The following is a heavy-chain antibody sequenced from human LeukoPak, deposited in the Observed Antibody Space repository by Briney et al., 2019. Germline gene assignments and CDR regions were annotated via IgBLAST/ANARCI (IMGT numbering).Heavy chain of an antibody. D-gene: IGHD1-26*01. Sequence: GGSLRLSCAASGFTFSSFEMDWVRQAPGKGLEWVSVIYSGGSTYYADSVKGRFTISRDNSKNTLYLQMNSLRAEDTAVYYCARSGHSGSYWGWDYYYYYMDVRGKGTTVTVSS. CDR2: IYSGGST. CDR3: ARSGHSGSYWGWDYYYYYMDV. J-gene: IGHJ6*03. CDR1: GFTFSSFE. V-gene: IGHV3-66*01.